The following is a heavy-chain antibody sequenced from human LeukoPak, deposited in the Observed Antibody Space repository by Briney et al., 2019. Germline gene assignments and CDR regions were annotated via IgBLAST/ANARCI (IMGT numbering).Heavy chain of an antibody. V-gene: IGHV1-18*01. CDR2: ISAYNGNT. CDR3: AIVGSTSCYTCWEFQH. J-gene: IGHJ1*01. CDR1: GYTFTSYG. Sequence: ASVTVSYKASGYTFTSYGISWVRPAPGQGLAGMGWISAYNGNTNYAQKLQGRVTMTTDTSTSTAYIELSSLGSEDTAVYYCAIVGSTSCYTCWEFQHWGQGTLVTVSS. D-gene: IGHD2-2*02.